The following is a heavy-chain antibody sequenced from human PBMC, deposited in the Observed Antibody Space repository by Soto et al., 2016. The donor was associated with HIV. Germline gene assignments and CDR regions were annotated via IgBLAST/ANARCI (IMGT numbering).Heavy chain of an antibody. CDR1: GYSFNDYY. CDR3: ARERGVYYDILTGYSPDSFDI. D-gene: IGHD3-9*01. CDR2: VDPEDAET. J-gene: IGHJ3*02. V-gene: IGHV1-69-2*01. Sequence: EVQLVQSGAEVKKPGAIVKISCKVSGYSFNDYYMHWVQQAPGKGLDWVGLVDPEDAETIYAEKFQGRVTITADTSTDTAYMELSSLRSEDTALYYCARERGVYYDILTGYSPDSFDIWGQGTMVTVSS.